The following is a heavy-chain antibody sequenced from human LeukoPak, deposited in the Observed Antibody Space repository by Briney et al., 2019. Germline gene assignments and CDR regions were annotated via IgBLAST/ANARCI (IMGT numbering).Heavy chain of an antibody. CDR2: ISSGTSAI. V-gene: IGHV3-48*01. J-gene: IGHJ6*04. CDR3: ARDRAVGWGPPSDV. D-gene: IGHD3-16*01. CDR1: GFTFSSYS. Sequence: PGGSLRLSCAASGFTFSSYSMNWVRQAPGKGLEWVSYISSGTSAIYYADSVKGRFTISRDNVKNSLYLQMNSLRAEDTAVYYCARDRAVGWGPPSDVWGTGTTVTISS.